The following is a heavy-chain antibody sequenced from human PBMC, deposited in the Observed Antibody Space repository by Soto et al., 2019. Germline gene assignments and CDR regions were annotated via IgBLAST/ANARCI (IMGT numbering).Heavy chain of an antibody. CDR1: VGYISSSGYY. CDR3: AREPSI. CDR2: IYYSGST. J-gene: IGHJ4*02. V-gene: IGHV4-31*03. Sequence: QVQLHESGQGLVKPSQTLSLTCTVSVGYISSSGYYWRWIRQHPGKGLEWIGYIYYSGSTYYNPSLKRRVTITVDTSKNPFSLKLSSVTAADTAVYYCAREPSIWGQVTLVTVSA.